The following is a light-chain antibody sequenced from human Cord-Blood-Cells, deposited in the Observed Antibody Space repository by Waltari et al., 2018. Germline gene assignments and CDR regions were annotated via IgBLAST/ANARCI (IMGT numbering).Light chain of an antibody. CDR2: EVS. Sequence: QSALTQPASVSGSPGQSITISCTGTRSDVGGYNYVSWYQQHPGKAPKLMIYEVSTRPSGVSNRFSGSKSGNTASLTISGLQAEDEADYYCSSYTSSSTYVFGTGTKVTVL. CDR1: RSDVGGYNY. J-gene: IGLJ1*01. V-gene: IGLV2-14*01. CDR3: SSYTSSSTYV.